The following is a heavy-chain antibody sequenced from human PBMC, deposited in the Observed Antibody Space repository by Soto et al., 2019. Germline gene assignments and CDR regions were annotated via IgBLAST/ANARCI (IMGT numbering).Heavy chain of an antibody. V-gene: IGHV4-31*03. D-gene: IGHD3-16*01. Sequence: QVRLEESGPGLVKPSETLSLICSVSGGSVNNANYFWNWIRHHPENGLEWIGYIYYSGSTRYNPSFKTRAFLSIDTSTNPFSLRRNSVTVADTAVYFCARDADLGGRRGGMVFGGRGTTVTVSS. CDR3: ARDADLGGRRGGMVF. CDR2: IYYSGST. J-gene: IGHJ6*02. CDR1: GGSVNNANYF.